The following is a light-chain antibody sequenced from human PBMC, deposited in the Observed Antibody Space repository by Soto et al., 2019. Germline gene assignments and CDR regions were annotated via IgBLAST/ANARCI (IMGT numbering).Light chain of an antibody. CDR1: SSDVGGYNY. J-gene: IGLJ2*01. V-gene: IGLV2-11*01. Sequence: QSALTQPRSVSGSPGQSVTISCTGTSSDVGGYNYVSWYQQHPGKAPELMIFDVSRRPSGVPDRFSGSKSGNTASLTISGLQAEDEADYYCSSYGGSSNLVFGGGTKLTVL. CDR3: SSYGGSSNLV. CDR2: DVS.